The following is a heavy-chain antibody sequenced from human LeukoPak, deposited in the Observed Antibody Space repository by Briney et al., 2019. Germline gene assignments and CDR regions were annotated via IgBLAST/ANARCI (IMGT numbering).Heavy chain of an antibody. CDR3: AKVRYGENYYYYYYMDV. Sequence: AGSLRLACAAYGFSFSSYAMSWVRQAPGKWLEWVSAISGSGGSTYYADSVKGRCTISRDNSKNTLYLQMNSLRAEDTAVYYCAKVRYGENYYYYYYMDVWGKGTTVTVSS. J-gene: IGHJ6*03. D-gene: IGHD4/OR15-4a*01. CDR2: ISGSGGST. V-gene: IGHV3-23*01. CDR1: GFSFSSYA.